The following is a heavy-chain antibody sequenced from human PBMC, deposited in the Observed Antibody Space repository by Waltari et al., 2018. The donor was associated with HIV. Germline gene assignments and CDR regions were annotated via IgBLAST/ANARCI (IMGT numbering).Heavy chain of an antibody. V-gene: IGHV3-33*08. CDR2: IWSDGNNE. CDR1: GFRFSSYG. D-gene: IGHD3-9*01. Sequence: QVQLVESGGGVVQPGGSLRLSCAASGFRFSSYGMHGVRQAPDKGPEWVAIIWSDGNNEYYADSVKGRFTISRDNSKDTLYLQMNSLRAEDTALYYCTSLTTRGDYYDLWGQGTLVTVSS. CDR3: TSLTTRGDYYDL. J-gene: IGHJ4*02.